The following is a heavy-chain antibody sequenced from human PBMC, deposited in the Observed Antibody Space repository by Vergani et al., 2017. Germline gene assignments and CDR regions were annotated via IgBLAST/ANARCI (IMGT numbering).Heavy chain of an antibody. J-gene: IGHJ4*02. CDR2: ISWDGGST. CDR3: ARDRMVITY. D-gene: IGHD3-22*01. Sequence: EVQLVESGGVVVQPGGSLRLSCAASGFTFDDYTMHWVRQAPGKGLEWVSLISWDGGSTYYADSVKGRFTISRDNSKNSLYLQMNSLRVEDTAIYYCARDRMVITYWGQGSLVTVSS. CDR1: GFTFDDYT. V-gene: IGHV3-43*01.